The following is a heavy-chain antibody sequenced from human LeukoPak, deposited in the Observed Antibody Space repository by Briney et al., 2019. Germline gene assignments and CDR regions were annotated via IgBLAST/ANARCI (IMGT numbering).Heavy chain of an antibody. V-gene: IGHV4-28*01. D-gene: IGHD3-22*01. Sequence: PSETLSLTCAVSGYSISSSIWWGWIRQPPGKGLEWIGYIYYSGSTYYNPSLRSRLTMSVDTSKNQFSLKLSSVTAADTAVYYCARRAMIFYYFDYWGQGTLVTVSS. J-gene: IGHJ4*02. CDR3: ARRAMIFYYFDY. CDR2: IYYSGST. CDR1: GYSISSSIW.